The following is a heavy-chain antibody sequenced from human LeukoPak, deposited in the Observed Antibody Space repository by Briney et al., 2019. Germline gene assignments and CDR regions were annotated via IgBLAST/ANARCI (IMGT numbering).Heavy chain of an antibody. Sequence: GRSLRLSCAASGFTFSDYAMSWVRQAPGKGLEWVSAISGSGGSTYYADSVKGRFTISRDNSKNTLYLQMNSLRAEDTAVYYCAKDLGTVTTYGMDVWGQGTTVTVSS. CDR1: GFTFSDYA. J-gene: IGHJ6*02. CDR2: ISGSGGST. V-gene: IGHV3-23*01. D-gene: IGHD4-17*01. CDR3: AKDLGTVTTYGMDV.